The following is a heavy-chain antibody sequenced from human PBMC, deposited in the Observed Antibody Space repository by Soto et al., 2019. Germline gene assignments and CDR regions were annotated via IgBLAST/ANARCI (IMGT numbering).Heavy chain of an antibody. CDR3: ARHEDYHRGIYYYYGMDL. J-gene: IGHJ6*02. V-gene: IGHV5-10-1*01. D-gene: IGHD3-16*01. CDR1: GYSFTSYW. CDR2: IDPSDSYT. Sequence: GESLKISCKGSGYSFTSYWISWVRQMPGKGLEWMGRIDPSDSYTNYSPSFQGHVTISADKSISTAYLQWSSLKASDTAMYYCARHEDYHRGIYYYYGMDLWGQGTTVTVSS.